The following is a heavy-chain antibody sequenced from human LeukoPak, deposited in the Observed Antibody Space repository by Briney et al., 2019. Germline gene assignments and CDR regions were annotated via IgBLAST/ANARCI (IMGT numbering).Heavy chain of an antibody. J-gene: IGHJ4*02. CDR3: ARTYCTGTTCYVGSDYFDG. V-gene: IGHV3-72*01. CDR1: GFTFSDHY. D-gene: IGHD2-2*01. CDR2: VRNEANSYTT. Sequence: PGGSLRLSCAASGFTFSDHYMDWVRQAPGKGLEWVGRVRNEANSYTTEYAASVKGRFTISRDDSKNSLYLQMNTLKTEDMALYYCARTYCTGTTCYVGSDYFDGWGQGTLVTVSS.